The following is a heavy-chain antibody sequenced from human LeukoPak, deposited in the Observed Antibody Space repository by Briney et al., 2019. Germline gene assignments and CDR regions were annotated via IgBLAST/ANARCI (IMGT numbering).Heavy chain of an antibody. Sequence: PGGSLRLSCAASGFTFGSYSMNWVRQAPGKGLEWVSSISSSSSYIYYADSVKGRFTISRDNAKNSLYLQMNSLRAEDTAVYYCARDSSGSYYANFDYWGQGTLVTVSS. D-gene: IGHD1-26*01. CDR3: ARDSSGSYYANFDY. V-gene: IGHV3-21*01. CDR2: ISSSSSYI. J-gene: IGHJ4*02. CDR1: GFTFGSYS.